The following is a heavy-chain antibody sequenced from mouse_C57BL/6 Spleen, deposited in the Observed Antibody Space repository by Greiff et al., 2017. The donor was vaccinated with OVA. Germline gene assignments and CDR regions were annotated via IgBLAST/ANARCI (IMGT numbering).Heavy chain of an antibody. V-gene: IGHV1-15*01. J-gene: IGHJ3*01. Sequence: LQESGAELVRPGASVTLSCKASGYTFTDYEMHWVKQTPVHGLEWIGAIDPETGGTAYNQKFKGKAILTADKSSSTAYMELRSLTSEDSAVYYCTRDPHAYWGQGTLVTVSA. CDR3: TRDPHAY. CDR1: GYTFTDYE. CDR2: IDPETGGT.